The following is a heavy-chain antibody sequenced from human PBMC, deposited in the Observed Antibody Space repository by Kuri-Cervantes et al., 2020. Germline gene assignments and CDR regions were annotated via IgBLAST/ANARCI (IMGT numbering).Heavy chain of an antibody. J-gene: IGHJ4*02. CDR3: ARDRSSSWN. V-gene: IGHV4-59*12. Sequence: GSLRLSCTVSGGSISSYYWSWIRQPPGKGLEWIGYMYYSGSTNYNPSLKSRVTISVDTSKNQFSLKLSSVTAADTAVYYCARDRSSSWNWGQGTLVTVSS. D-gene: IGHD6-13*01. CDR2: MYYSGST. CDR1: GGSISSYY.